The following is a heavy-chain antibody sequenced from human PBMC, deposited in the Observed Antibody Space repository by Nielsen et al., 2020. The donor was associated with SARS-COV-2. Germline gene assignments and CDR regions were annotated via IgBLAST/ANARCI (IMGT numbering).Heavy chain of an antibody. D-gene: IGHD2-15*01. CDR3: ARVFLYGSGGSSFGVTAFGHAFDI. J-gene: IGHJ3*02. CDR2: IYYSGST. CDR1: GGSISSGGYY. Sequence: SETLSLTCTVSGGSISSGGYYWSWIRQHPGKGLEWIGYIYYSGSTYYNPSLKSRVTISVDTSKNQFSLKLSSVTAADTAVYYCARVFLYGSGGSSFGVTAFGHAFDIWGQGTMVTVSS. V-gene: IGHV4-31*03.